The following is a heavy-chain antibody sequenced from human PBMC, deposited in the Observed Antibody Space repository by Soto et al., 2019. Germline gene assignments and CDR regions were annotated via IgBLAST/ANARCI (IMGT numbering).Heavy chain of an antibody. CDR1: GYTLTELS. V-gene: IGHV1-24*01. D-gene: IGHD1-26*01. CDR3: ATGFSQWELPPV. Sequence: QVQLVQSGAEVKKPGASVKVSCKVSGYTLTELSMHWVRQAPGKGLEWMGGFDPEDGETIYAQKFQGRVTRTEDTSTDTAYMELSSLISEDTAAYYCATGFSQWELPPVWGQGTLITVSS. J-gene: IGHJ4*02. CDR2: FDPEDGET.